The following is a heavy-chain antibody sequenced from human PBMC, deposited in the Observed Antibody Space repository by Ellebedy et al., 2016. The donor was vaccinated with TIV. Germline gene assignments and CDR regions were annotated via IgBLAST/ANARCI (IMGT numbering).Heavy chain of an antibody. Sequence: MPSETLSLTCTVSGGSISSSGYYWGWIRQPPGKGLEWIGSIHYSGRTFYSPSLKSRVTLSVDMSKNQFSLKVSSVTAADTAVYYCSRETGGSSSWKWGQGTLVTVSS. J-gene: IGHJ4*02. D-gene: IGHD6-13*01. V-gene: IGHV4-39*07. CDR2: IHYSGRT. CDR3: SRETGGSSSWK. CDR1: GGSISSSGYY.